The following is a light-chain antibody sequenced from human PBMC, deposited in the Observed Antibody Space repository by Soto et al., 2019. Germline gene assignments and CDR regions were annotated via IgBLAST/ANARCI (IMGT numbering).Light chain of an antibody. CDR1: QSVSSSY. J-gene: IGKJ1*01. CDR3: QQYGSSPWT. Sequence: EIVLTQSPGTLSLSPGERATLSCMSSQSVSSSYLAWYQQRPGQAPRLLIYGASSRATDIPDRFSGSGSGTDFTLTISRLEPEDFAVYYCQQYGSSPWTFGQGTKVDIK. V-gene: IGKV3-20*01. CDR2: GAS.